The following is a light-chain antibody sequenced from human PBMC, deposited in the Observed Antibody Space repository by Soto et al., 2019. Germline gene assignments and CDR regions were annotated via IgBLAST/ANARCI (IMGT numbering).Light chain of an antibody. Sequence: EIVLTQSPGTLSLSPGERATLSFRASQSVSSIYLAWYQQKPGQAPRLLIYGASSRATGIPGRFSGSGSGTDFTLTISRLEPEDFAVYYCQQRSNWPPFTFGPGTKVDIK. CDR1: QSVSSIY. CDR2: GAS. V-gene: IGKV3D-20*02. CDR3: QQRSNWPPFT. J-gene: IGKJ3*01.